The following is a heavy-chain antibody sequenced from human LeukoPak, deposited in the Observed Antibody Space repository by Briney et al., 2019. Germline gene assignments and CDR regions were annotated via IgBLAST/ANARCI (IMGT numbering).Heavy chain of an antibody. CDR2: IYYSGST. Sequence: SETLSFTCTVSGGSISSYYWSWIRQPPGKGLEWIGYIYYSGSTNYNPSLKSRVTISVDTSKNQFSLKLSSVTAADTAVYYCARLPLGYCSSTSCQTFDYWGQGTLVTVSS. CDR1: GGSISSYY. V-gene: IGHV4-59*01. CDR3: ARLPLGYCSSTSCQTFDY. D-gene: IGHD2-2*01. J-gene: IGHJ4*01.